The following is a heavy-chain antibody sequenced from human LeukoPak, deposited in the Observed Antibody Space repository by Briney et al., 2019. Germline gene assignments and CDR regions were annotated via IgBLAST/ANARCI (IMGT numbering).Heavy chain of an antibody. J-gene: IGHJ6*04. V-gene: IGHV3-48*03. CDR1: GFTFSSYE. D-gene: IGHD3-10*02. CDR2: ISSSGSTI. Sequence: GGSLRLSCAASGFTFSSYEMNWIRQAPGKGLEWVSYISSSGSTIYYADSVKGRFTISRDNAKNSPYLQMNSLRAEDTAVYYCAELGITMIGGVWGKGTTVTISS. CDR3: AELGITMIGGV.